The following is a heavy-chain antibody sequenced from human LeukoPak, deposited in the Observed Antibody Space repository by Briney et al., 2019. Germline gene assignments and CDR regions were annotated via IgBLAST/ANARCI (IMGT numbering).Heavy chain of an antibody. J-gene: IGHJ4*02. CDR2: INPSGGST. D-gene: IGHD3-16*01. V-gene: IGHV1-46*01. CDR1: GYTFTSYY. CDR3: ARLDYVWGSPMGFDY. Sequence: ASVKDSCKPSGYTFTSYYMHWVRQAPGQGLEWMGIINPSGGSTSYAQKFQGRVTMTRDTSTSTAYMELSSLRSEDTAVYSCARLDYVWGSPMGFDYWGQGALVTVSS.